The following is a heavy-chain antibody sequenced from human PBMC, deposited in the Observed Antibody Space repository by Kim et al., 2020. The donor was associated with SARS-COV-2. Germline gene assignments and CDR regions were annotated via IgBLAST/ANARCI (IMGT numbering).Heavy chain of an antibody. J-gene: IGHJ6*02. CDR2: INHSGST. CDR3: ARVDYGDYVEYYYYYYGMDV. Sequence: SETLSLTCAVYGGSFSGYYWSWIRQPPGKGLEWIGEINHSGSTNYNPSLKSRVTISVDTSKNQFSLKLSSVTAADTAVYYCARVDYGDYVEYYYYYYGMDVWGQGTTVTVAS. CDR1: GGSFSGYY. D-gene: IGHD4-17*01. V-gene: IGHV4-34*01.